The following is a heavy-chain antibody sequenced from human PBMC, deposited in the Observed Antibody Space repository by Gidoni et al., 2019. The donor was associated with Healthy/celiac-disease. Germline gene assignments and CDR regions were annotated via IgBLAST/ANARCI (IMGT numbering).Heavy chain of an antibody. CDR2: IKSKTDGGTT. CDR3: TTDHYYGSGSYSFGYYGMDV. J-gene: IGHJ6*02. CDR1: GFTFSNAW. V-gene: IGHV3-15*01. Sequence: EVQLVESGGGLVKPGGSLRLSCAASGFTFSNAWMSWVRQAPGKGLEWVGRIKSKTDGGTTDYAAPVKGRFTISRDDSKNTLYLQMNSLKTEDTAVYYCTTDHYYGSGSYSFGYYGMDVWGQGTTVTVSS. D-gene: IGHD3-10*01.